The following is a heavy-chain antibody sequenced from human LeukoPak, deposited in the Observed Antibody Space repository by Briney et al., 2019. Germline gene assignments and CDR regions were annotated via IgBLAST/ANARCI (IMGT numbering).Heavy chain of an antibody. CDR3: ARSARGDESAYYYMDH. J-gene: IGHJ4*02. V-gene: IGHV3-7*01. CDR2: IKQDGSEK. Sequence: PGGSLRLSCAATGFTFSSYWMSWVRQAPGKGLEWVGNIKQDGSEKSYVDSVKGRFAVSRDNAINSLFLQVNSLRVEDTAVYYCARSARGDESAYYYMDHWGQGTLVTVSS. D-gene: IGHD3-22*01. CDR1: GFTFSSYW.